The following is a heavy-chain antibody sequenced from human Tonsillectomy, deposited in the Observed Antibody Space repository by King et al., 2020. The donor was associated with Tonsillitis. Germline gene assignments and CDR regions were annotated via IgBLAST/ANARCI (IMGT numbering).Heavy chain of an antibody. J-gene: IGHJ4*02. CDR1: GFTFSSYG. Sequence: VQLVESGGGVVQPGRSLRLSCAASGFTFSSYGMHWVRQAPGKGLEWVAVISFDGSNKYYADSVKGRFTISRDSSKNTLYLQMNSLRGDDTAVYYCAKDDAGLMVYASPGNYWGQGTLVTVSS. CDR2: ISFDGSNK. D-gene: IGHD2-8*01. V-gene: IGHV3-30*18. CDR3: AKDDAGLMVYASPGNY.